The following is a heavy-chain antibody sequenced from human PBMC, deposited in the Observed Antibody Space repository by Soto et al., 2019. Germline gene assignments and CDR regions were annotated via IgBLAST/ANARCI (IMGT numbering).Heavy chain of an antibody. CDR2: TYYRSKWYN. V-gene: IGHV6-1*01. D-gene: IGHD3-10*01. CDR1: GDSVSSNSAA. J-gene: IGHJ6*01. CDR3: ESQPTYYYGSGSPSYYGMDV. Sequence: LSQTLSLTCAISGDSVSSNSAAWNWIRQSPSRGLEWLGRTYYRSKWYNDYAVSVKSRITINPDTSKNQFSLQLNSVTPEDTAVYYCESQPTYYYGSGSPSYYGMDVWGQGSTVTVSS.